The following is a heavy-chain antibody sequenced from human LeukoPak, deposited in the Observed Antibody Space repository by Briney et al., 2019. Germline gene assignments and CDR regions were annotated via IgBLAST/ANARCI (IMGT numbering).Heavy chain of an antibody. J-gene: IGHJ3*02. D-gene: IGHD3-22*01. V-gene: IGHV1-8*01. Sequence: GASVKVSCKASGYTFTSYDINWVRQATGQGLEWMGWMNPNSGNTGYAQKFQGRVTMTRNTSISTAYMELSSLRSEDTAVYYCARLQPWYYYDSGGYPADAFDIWGQGTMVTVSS. CDR2: MNPNSGNT. CDR1: GYTFTSYD. CDR3: ARLQPWYYYDSGGYPADAFDI.